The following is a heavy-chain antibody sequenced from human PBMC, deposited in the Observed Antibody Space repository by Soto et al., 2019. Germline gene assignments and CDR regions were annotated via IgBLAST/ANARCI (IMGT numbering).Heavy chain of an antibody. CDR3: ARSPGITGKRASQHGMDV. Sequence: QVQLVQSGAEVKKPGSSVTVSCKASGDTFNTFAFSWVRQAPGQGLEWMGGIIPIFGKPDYAQKFPGRVTISADESTRTVSLAVSSLRSEDTAVYYCARSPGITGKRASQHGMDVWGQGTTVTVSS. J-gene: IGHJ6*02. D-gene: IGHD1-20*01. V-gene: IGHV1-69*01. CDR2: IIPIFGKP. CDR1: GDTFNTFA.